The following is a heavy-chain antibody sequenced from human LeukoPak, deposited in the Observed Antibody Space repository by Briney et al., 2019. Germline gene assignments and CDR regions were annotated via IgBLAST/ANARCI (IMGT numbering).Heavy chain of an antibody. J-gene: IGHJ5*02. D-gene: IGHD3-10*01. CDR1: GGTFSSYA. Sequence: ASVKVSCKASGGTFSSYAISWVRQAPGQGLEWMGIINPSGDFRSYAQKFQGRVTVTRDMSTRTVYMELSDLEPEDTAVYYCARDGRGSRSSWFDPWGQGTLVIVSS. V-gene: IGHV1-46*01. CDR3: ARDGRGSRSSWFDP. CDR2: INPSGDFR.